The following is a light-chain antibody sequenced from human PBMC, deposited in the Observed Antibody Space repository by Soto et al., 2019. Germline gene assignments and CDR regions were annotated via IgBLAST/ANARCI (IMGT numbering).Light chain of an antibody. CDR1: SSDVGSYNR. Sequence: QSALTQPPSVSGSPGQSVTISCTGTSSDVGSYNRVSWYQQPPGTAPKLMIYEVTNRPSGVPDRFSGSKSGNTASLTISGFQAEDDADYYCGFFASSSNNVFGTGTQLTFL. J-gene: IGLJ1*01. V-gene: IGLV2-18*01. CDR2: EVT. CDR3: GFFASSSNNV.